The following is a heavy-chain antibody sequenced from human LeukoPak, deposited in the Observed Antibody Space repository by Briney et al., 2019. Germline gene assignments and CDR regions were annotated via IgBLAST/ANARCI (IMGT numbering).Heavy chain of an antibody. CDR2: INSDGSST. CDR1: GFTFSSYW. D-gene: IGHD2-2*01. V-gene: IGHV3-74*01. CDR3: AREDCSSTSCLGSFDY. Sequence: PGGSLRLSCAASGFTFSSYWMHWVRRAPGKGLVWVSRINSDGSSTSYADSVKGRFTISGDNAKNTLYLQMNSLRAEDTAVYYCAREDCSSTSCLGSFDYWGQGTLVTVSS. J-gene: IGHJ4*02.